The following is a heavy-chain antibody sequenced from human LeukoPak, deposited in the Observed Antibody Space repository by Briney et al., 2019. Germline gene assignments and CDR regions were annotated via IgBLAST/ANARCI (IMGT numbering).Heavy chain of an antibody. D-gene: IGHD3-10*01. V-gene: IGHV3-23*01. CDR3: AKDTKWFGEGIDY. Sequence: PGGSLRLSCAASGFTFSSYAMSWVRQAPGKGLEWVSGISDSGGNTYYADSVKGRFTISRDNSKNTVYLHMNSLRAEDTAVYHCAKDTKWFGEGIDYWGQGSLVTVSS. CDR2: ISDSGGNT. CDR1: GFTFSSYA. J-gene: IGHJ4*02.